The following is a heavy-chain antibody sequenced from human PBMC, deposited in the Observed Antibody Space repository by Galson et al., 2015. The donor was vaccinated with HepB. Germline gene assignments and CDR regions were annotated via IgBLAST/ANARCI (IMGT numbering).Heavy chain of an antibody. V-gene: IGHV7-4-1*02. D-gene: IGHD3-22*01. CDR3: ARVCDSSGYYPDDY. Sequence: SVKVSCKASGYTFTSYAMNWVRQAPGQGLEWMGWINTNTGNPTYAQGFTGRFVFSLDTSVSTAYLQISSLKAEDTAVYYCARVCDSSGYYPDDYWGQGTLVTVSS. CDR2: INTNTGNP. CDR1: GYTFTSYA. J-gene: IGHJ4*02.